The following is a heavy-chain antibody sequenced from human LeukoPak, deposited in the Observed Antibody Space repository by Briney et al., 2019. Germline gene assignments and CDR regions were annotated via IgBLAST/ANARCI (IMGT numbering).Heavy chain of an antibody. CDR1: GFTFDDYA. CDR3: AKAAYGSYYYYMDV. D-gene: IGHD3-10*01. Sequence: GGSLRLSCAASGFTFDDYAMHWVRQAPGKGLEWVSGISWNSGSIGYADSVKGRFTISRDNAKNSLYLQMNSLRAEDMALHYCAKAAYGSYYYYMDVWGKGTTVTVSS. J-gene: IGHJ6*03. V-gene: IGHV3-9*03. CDR2: ISWNSGSI.